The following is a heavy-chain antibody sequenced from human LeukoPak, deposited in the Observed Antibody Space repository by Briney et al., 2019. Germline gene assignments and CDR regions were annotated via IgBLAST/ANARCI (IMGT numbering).Heavy chain of an antibody. CDR2: ISSSSSYI. D-gene: IGHD3-3*01. J-gene: IGHJ4*01. Sequence: GGSLILSCSAPGFTLSCYSMNWVRQAPGKGLEWVSSISSSSSYIYYADSVKGRFTISRDNAKNSLYLQMNSLRAEDTAVYYCAREEGDFWSGYGLWGQGTLVTVSS. CDR3: AREEGDFWSGYGL. CDR1: GFTLSCYS. V-gene: IGHV3-21*01.